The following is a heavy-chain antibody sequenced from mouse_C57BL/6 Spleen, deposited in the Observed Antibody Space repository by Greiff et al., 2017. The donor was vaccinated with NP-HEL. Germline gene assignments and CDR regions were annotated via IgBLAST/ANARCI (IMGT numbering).Heavy chain of an antibody. CDR2: IDPYDSYT. D-gene: IGHD2-4*01. CDR3: ALYYDYFDY. J-gene: IGHJ2*01. CDR1: GYTFTSYW. V-gene: IGHV1-69*01. Sequence: VQLQQPGAELVMPGASVKLSCKASGYTFTSYWMHWVKQRPGQGLEWIGEIDPYDSYTNYNQKFKGKSTLTVDKSSSTAYMQLSSLTSEDSAVYYCALYYDYFDYWGQGTTLTVSS.